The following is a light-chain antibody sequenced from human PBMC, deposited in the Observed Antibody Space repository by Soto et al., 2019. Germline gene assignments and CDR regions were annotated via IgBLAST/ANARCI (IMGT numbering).Light chain of an antibody. CDR3: QQYNNWPST. J-gene: IGKJ1*01. Sequence: EIVMTQSPATLSVSPGERATLSCRASQSVSSNLAWYQQKPGQAPRLLIYGASTRATGIPARFSGSGSGTALTLTISSLQSEDVAAYYCQQYNNWPSTFGEGTNVEIK. CDR1: QSVSSN. CDR2: GAS. V-gene: IGKV3-15*01.